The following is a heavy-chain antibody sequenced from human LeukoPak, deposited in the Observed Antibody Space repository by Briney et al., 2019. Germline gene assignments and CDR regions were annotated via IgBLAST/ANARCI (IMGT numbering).Heavy chain of an antibody. D-gene: IGHD4-23*01. V-gene: IGHV4-59*11. CDR1: GGSISSHH. CDR3: ARDRDYGGIDY. CDR2: IYYSGNT. Sequence: KPSETLSLTCTVSGGSISSHHWSWIRQPPGRGLEWIGYIYYSGNTNYNPSLKSRVTISMDTSKNQFSLRLSSVTTADTAVYYCARDRDYGGIDYWGQGTLVTASS. J-gene: IGHJ4*02.